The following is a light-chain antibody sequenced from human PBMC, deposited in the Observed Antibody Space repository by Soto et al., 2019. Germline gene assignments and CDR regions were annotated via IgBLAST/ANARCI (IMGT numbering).Light chain of an antibody. CDR1: QSVNSNY. V-gene: IGKV3-20*01. CDR3: QPYGRSPLT. Sequence: EIVLPQSPGTLSLSPGERATLSCRASQSVNSNYLAWYQQQPGQAPRLLIYGAYNRAAGTPDRFSGSGSGTDFTLTISRLEPEDFAVYYCQPYGRSPLTFGPGTKVEIK. J-gene: IGKJ1*01. CDR2: GAY.